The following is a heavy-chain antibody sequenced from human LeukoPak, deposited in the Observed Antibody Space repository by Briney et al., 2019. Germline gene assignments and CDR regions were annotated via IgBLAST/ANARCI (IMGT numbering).Heavy chain of an antibody. CDR3: ASSWRRYFDY. V-gene: IGHV4-59*08. D-gene: IGHD1-1*01. CDR1: GGSTSSYY. J-gene: IGHJ4*02. Sequence: SETLSLTCTVTGGSTSSYYWSWIRQPPGKGLEWIGYIYYTGSTYYNPSLKSRVTISVDTSKNQFSLKLSSVTAADTAVYYCASSWRRYFDYWGQGTLVTVSS. CDR2: IYYTGST.